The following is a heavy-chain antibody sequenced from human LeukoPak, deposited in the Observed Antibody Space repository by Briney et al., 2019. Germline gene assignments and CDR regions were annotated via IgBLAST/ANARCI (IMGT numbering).Heavy chain of an antibody. CDR1: GFTFSSYA. D-gene: IGHD6-19*01. V-gene: IGHV3-23*01. J-gene: IGHJ4*02. Sequence: PGGSLRLSCAASGFTFSSYAMSWVRQAPGKGLEWASAISGSGGSTYYADSVKGRFTISRDNSKNTLYLQMNSLRAEDTAVYYCAKDGNRYSSGWYYFDYWGQGTLVTVSS. CDR3: AKDGNRYSSGWYYFDY. CDR2: ISGSGGST.